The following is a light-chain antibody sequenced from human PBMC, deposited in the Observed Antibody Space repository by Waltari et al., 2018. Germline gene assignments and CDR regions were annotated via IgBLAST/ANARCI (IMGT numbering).Light chain of an antibody. Sequence: SYVLTQPPSVSVAPGQTARIPCGGSNIGNRGVSWYPQKPGQAPLLVIYDESDRPSGIPDRFSGSKSGTTATLTISGVEAGDEAEYYCQVWDGTTDHPYVVFGGGTKLTVL. J-gene: IGLJ2*01. CDR1: NIGNRG. CDR3: QVWDGTTDHPYVV. CDR2: DES. V-gene: IGLV3-21*02.